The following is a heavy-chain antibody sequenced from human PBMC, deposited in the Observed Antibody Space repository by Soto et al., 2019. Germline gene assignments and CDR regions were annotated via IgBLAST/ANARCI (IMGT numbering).Heavy chain of an antibody. CDR1: GYTFTSYY. J-gene: IGHJ4*02. CDR2: INPSGGST. Sequence: GASVKVSCKASGYTFTSYYMHWVRQAPGQGLEWMGIINPSGGSTSYAQKFQGRVTMTRDTSTSTVYMELSSLRSEDTAVYYCASSGYYDSSGYPPWPFDYWGQGTLVTVSS. V-gene: IGHV1-46*01. D-gene: IGHD3-22*01. CDR3: ASSGYYDSSGYPPWPFDY.